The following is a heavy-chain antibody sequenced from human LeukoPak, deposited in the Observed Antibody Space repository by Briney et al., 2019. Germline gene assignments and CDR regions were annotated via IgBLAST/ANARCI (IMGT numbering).Heavy chain of an antibody. D-gene: IGHD6-19*01. CDR1: GFIFSRYG. J-gene: IGHJ4*02. CDR2: ISGSGGTT. CDR3: AKVHLPGIVVADRDY. Sequence: KPGGSLRLSCAASGFIFSRYGMSWVRQAPEKGLEWVSAISGSGGTTYYADSVKGRFTISRDNSKNTLYLQINSLRAEDTAVYYCAKVHLPGIVVADRDYWGQGTLVTVSS. V-gene: IGHV3-23*01.